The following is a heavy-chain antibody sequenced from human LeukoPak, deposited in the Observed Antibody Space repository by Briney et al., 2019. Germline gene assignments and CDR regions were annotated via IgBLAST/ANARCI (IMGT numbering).Heavy chain of an antibody. CDR1: GYTFTSYD. D-gene: IGHD3-22*01. CDR2: MNPNSGNT. J-gene: IGHJ4*02. CDR3: TIGWNYYDSSGQGI. Sequence: ASVKVSCKASGYTFTSYDINWVRQATGQGLEWMGWMNPNSGNTGYAQKFQGRVTITRNTSISTAYMELSSLRSEDTAVYYCTIGWNYYDSSGQGIWGQGTLVTVSS. V-gene: IGHV1-8*03.